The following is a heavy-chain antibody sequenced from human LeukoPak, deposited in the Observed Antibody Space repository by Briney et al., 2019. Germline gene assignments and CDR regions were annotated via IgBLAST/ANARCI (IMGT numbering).Heavy chain of an antibody. CDR2: INPNSGGT. J-gene: IGHJ5*02. CDR1: GYTFTAYY. V-gene: IGHV1-2*02. D-gene: IGHD2-15*01. CDR3: ARDRYCSGGSCYRWFDP. Sequence: ASVKVSCKASGYTFTAYYMHRVRQAPGQGLEWMGWINPNSGGTNYAQKLQGRVTMTRDTSISTAYMELSRLTSDDTAVYYCARDRYCSGGSCYRWFDPWGQGTLVTVSS.